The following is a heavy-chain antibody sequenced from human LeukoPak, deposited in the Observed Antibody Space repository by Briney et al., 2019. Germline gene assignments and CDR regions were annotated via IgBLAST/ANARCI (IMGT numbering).Heavy chain of an antibody. D-gene: IGHD3-22*01. CDR3: ARDDNYYDTSGHFFDAFTL. Sequence: GGSLRLSCAASGFTFSSYWMSWVRRAPGKGLEWVANIRKDESVKHYVDSVKGRFTISRDNAKNLLYLQMNSLRVEDTAVYFCARDDNYYDTSGHFFDAFTLWGQGTMVTVSS. J-gene: IGHJ3*01. CDR2: IRKDESVK. V-gene: IGHV3-7*01. CDR1: GFTFSSYW.